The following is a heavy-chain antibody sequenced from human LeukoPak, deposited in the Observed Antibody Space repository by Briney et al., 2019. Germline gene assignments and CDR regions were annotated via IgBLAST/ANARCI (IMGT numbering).Heavy chain of an antibody. J-gene: IGHJ5*02. CDR1: GFTFSSYS. Sequence: GGSLRLSCAASGFTFSSYSMNWVRQAPGKGLEWVSYINSSSTTINYADSVKGRFTISRDNSKNTLYPQMNSLRAEDTAVYYCAKDLTVTTVACWFDPWGQGTLVTVSS. D-gene: IGHD4-17*01. CDR2: INSSSTTI. CDR3: AKDLTVTTVACWFDP. V-gene: IGHV3-48*01.